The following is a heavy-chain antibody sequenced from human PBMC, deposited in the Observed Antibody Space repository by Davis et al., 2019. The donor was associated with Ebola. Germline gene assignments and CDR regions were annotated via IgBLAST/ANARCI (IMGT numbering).Heavy chain of an antibody. CDR2: IYYSGTT. J-gene: IGHJ6*02. D-gene: IGHD6-25*01. CDR1: GGPISSGGYY. CDR3: ARGELSSAFFGLDV. Sequence: SKTLSLTCTVSGGPISSGGYYWSWIRQHPGKGLEWIGYIYYSGTTNYNPSLRSRVTLSIDTSKNQFSLKLSSVTAADTAVYYCARGELSSAFFGLDVWGQGTTVTVSS. V-gene: IGHV4-31*03.